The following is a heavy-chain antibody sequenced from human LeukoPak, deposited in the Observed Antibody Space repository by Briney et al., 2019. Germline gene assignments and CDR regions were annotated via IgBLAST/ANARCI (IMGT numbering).Heavy chain of an antibody. CDR2: IYYSGST. CDR1: GGSISSYY. Sequence: PTETLSLTCTVSGGSISSYYWSWIRQPPGKGLEWIGYIYYSGSTNYNPSLKSRVTISVDTSKNQFSLKLSSVTAADTAVYYCARGISTVTEYYFDYWGQGTLVTVSS. CDR3: ARGISTVTEYYFDY. J-gene: IGHJ4*02. V-gene: IGHV4-59*01. D-gene: IGHD4-17*01.